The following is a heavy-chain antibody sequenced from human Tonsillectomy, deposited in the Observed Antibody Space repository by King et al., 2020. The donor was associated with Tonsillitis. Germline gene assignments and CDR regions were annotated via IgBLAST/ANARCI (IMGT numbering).Heavy chain of an antibody. V-gene: IGHV4-34*01. Sequence: VQLQQWGAGLLKPSETLSLTCAVYGGSFSGYYWSWIRQPPGKGLEWIGEINHGGSTNYNPSLKSRVTISVDTSKRQFSRKLNSVTAADTAVYYCARAFSVTRLDWGRGTLVTVSS. D-gene: IGHD4-17*01. CDR3: ARAFSVTRLD. J-gene: IGHJ4*02. CDR2: INHGGST. CDR1: GGSFSGYY.